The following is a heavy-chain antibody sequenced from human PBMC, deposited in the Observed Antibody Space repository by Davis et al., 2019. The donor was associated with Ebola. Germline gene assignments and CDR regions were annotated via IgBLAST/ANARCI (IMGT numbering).Heavy chain of an antibody. V-gene: IGHV3-73*01. CDR2: IRNKANSYAT. CDR3: TTTTVTDDY. D-gene: IGHD4-17*01. J-gene: IGHJ4*02. CDR1: GFSFSGSA. Sequence: GESLKISCAAPGFSFSGSAMHWVRLASGKGQEWVGRIRNKANSYATAYAASVKGKFTISRDDSKNTAYLQMNSLKTEDTAVYYCTTTTVTDDYWGQGTLVTVSS.